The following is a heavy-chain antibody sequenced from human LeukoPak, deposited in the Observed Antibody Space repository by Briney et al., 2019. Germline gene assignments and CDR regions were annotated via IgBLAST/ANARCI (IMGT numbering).Heavy chain of an antibody. CDR3: ARDKWGSWY. D-gene: IGHD7-27*01. CDR1: GFIVSTSY. J-gene: IGHJ4*02. Sequence: GGSLRLSCAASGFIVSTSYMSWVRQAPGKGLVWVSRISSDGSSTTYADSVKGRFTISRDNAKNTLYLQMNSLRAEDTAVYYCARDKWGSWYWGQGTLVTVSS. CDR2: ISSDGSST. V-gene: IGHV3-74*03.